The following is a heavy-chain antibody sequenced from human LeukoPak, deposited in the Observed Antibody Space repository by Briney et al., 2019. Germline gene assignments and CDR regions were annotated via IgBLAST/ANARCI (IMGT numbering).Heavy chain of an antibody. V-gene: IGHV3-74*01. Sequence: PGGSLRHSCAASGFTFCRYWVQGARQAPGKGLVWVSGINSDGSSTTYADSVRGRFTISRDNAKNTLYLQMNSLRDEDTAVYYSSRVPITTPFLDLWAQGTLVTVSS. CDR1: GFTFCRYW. D-gene: IGHD3-3*01. CDR3: SRVPITTPFLDL. J-gene: IGHJ4*02. CDR2: INSDGSST.